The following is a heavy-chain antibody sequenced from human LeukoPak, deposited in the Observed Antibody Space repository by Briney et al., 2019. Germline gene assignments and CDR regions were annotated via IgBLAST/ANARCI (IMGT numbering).Heavy chain of an antibody. CDR3: ARDLEQLGHFDY. Sequence: GGSLRLSCAASGFTFTNYAMTWVRQSPGKGLEWVSTVGGVSGNTYYADSVKGRFTISRDNSKNTLYLQMNSLRAEDTAVYYCARDLEQLGHFDYWGQGTLVTVSS. CDR2: VGGVSGNT. V-gene: IGHV3-23*01. CDR1: GFTFTNYA. J-gene: IGHJ4*02. D-gene: IGHD6-6*01.